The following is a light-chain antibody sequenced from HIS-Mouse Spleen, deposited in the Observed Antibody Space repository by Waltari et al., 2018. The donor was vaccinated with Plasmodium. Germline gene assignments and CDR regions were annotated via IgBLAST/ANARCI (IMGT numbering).Light chain of an antibody. Sequence: SYELTQPPSVSVSPGQTASIPCPGANLGAKYASWYQQKPAQSPVLVIHQDSKRPTGIPERFSGSNSGNTATLTISGTQAMDEADYYCQAWDSSTVVFGGGTKLTVL. CDR1: NLGAKY. J-gene: IGLJ2*01. CDR3: QAWDSSTVV. CDR2: QDS. V-gene: IGLV3-1*01.